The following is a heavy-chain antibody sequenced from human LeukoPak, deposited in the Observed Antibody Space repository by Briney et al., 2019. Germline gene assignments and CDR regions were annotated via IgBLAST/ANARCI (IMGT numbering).Heavy chain of an antibody. CDR1: GGTFSGYA. D-gene: IGHD1-7*01. V-gene: IGHV1-18*01. J-gene: IGHJ4*02. Sequence: ASVKVSCKASGGTFSGYAISWVRQAPGQGLEWMGWISAYNGNTNYAQKLQGRVTMATDTSTSTAYMELRSLRSDDTAVYYCATIGITGTTNLGYWGQGTLVTVSS. CDR2: ISAYNGNT. CDR3: ATIGITGTTNLGY.